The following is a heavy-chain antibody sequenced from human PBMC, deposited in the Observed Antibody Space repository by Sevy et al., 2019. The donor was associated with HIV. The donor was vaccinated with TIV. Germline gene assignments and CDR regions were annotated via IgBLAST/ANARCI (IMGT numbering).Heavy chain of an antibody. Sequence: ASVKVSCKASGYTFTSYYMHWVRQAPGQGLEWVGLINPSGDSTSYAQKFQDRVTMTRDTSTSTVYMELSSLRSEDTAVYYCTSGITGTEVDYWGQRTLVTVSS. CDR2: INPSGDST. CDR1: GYTFTSYY. D-gene: IGHD1-20*01. CDR3: TSGITGTEVDY. V-gene: IGHV1-46*01. J-gene: IGHJ4*02.